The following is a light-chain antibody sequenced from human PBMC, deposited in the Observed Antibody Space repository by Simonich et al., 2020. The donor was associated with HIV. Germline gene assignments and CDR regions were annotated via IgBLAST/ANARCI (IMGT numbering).Light chain of an antibody. CDR1: SSNIGAGYD. Sequence: QSVLTQPPSVSGAPGQRVTISCTGSSSNIGAGYDVHWYQQLPGTAPKLLIYRTSNRPSGVPDRFSGSKSGTSASLAITGLQAEDEADYYCQSYDSSLSVVFGGGTKLTVL. J-gene: IGLJ2*01. V-gene: IGLV1-40*01. CDR3: QSYDSSLSVV. CDR2: RTS.